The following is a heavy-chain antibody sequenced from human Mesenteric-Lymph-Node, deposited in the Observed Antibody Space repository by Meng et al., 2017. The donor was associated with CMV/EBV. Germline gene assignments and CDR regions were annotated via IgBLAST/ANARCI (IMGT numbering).Heavy chain of an antibody. CDR2: VRGGGAS. J-gene: IGHJ4*02. CDR1: GFTFSNYA. V-gene: IGHV3-23*01. CDR3: AKDLGITTDFDY. D-gene: IGHD4-11*01. Sequence: LSLTCAASGFTFSNYAMSWVRQAPGKGLEWVSTVRGGGASFYADSVKGRFTISRDNLKNTLYLQMNSLRAEDTALYYCAKDLGITTDFDYWGQGTLVTVSS.